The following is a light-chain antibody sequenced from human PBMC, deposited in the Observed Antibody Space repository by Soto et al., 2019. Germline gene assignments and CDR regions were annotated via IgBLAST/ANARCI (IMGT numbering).Light chain of an antibody. CDR1: QSIGTS. CDR3: QQRSNWPRT. V-gene: IGKV3-11*01. Sequence: EIVLTQSPATLSLSPGERATLSCRASQSIGTSLAWYQHKPGQAPRLLIYEASRRATGIPARFSGSGSGTDFTLTISSLEPEDFAVYYCQQRSNWPRTFGQGTKVEIK. CDR2: EAS. J-gene: IGKJ1*01.